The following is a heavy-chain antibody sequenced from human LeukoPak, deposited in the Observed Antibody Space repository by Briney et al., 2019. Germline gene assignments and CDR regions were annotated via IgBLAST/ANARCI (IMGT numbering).Heavy chain of an antibody. CDR3: ARADYDYVWGSYRCDY. J-gene: IGHJ4*02. Sequence: PGRSLRLSCAASGFTFSSYAMHWGRQAPGKGLEWVAVISYDGSNKYYADSVKGRFTISRDNSKNTLYLQMNSLRAEDTAVYYCARADYDYVWGSYRCDYWGQGTLVTVSS. CDR2: ISYDGSNK. CDR1: GFTFSSYA. V-gene: IGHV3-30-3*01. D-gene: IGHD3-16*02.